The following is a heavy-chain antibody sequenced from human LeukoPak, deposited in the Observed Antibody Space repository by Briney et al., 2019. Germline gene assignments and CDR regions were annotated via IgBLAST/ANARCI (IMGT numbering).Heavy chain of an antibody. J-gene: IGHJ1*01. CDR1: GGSISSSSYY. CDR2: IYYSGST. Sequence: PSETLSLTCTVSGGSISSSSYYWGWIRQPPGKGLEWIGSIYYSGSTYYSPSLKSRVTISVDTSKNQFSLKLNSVTAADTSVYYCARDPRTFGGVIASAEYFQYWGQGTLVTVSS. V-gene: IGHV4-39*07. CDR3: ARDPRTFGGVIASAEYFQY. D-gene: IGHD3-16*02.